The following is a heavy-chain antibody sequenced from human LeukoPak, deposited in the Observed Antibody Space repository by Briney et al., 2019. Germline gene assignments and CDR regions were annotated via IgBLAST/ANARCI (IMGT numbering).Heavy chain of an antibody. V-gene: IGHV1-46*01. CDR3: AREGLYCSSTSCYGYNWFDP. Sequence: GASVKVSCKASGYTFTSYYMHWVRQAPGQGLEWMGIINPSGGSTSYAQKFQGRVTMTRDTSTSTVYMELSSLRSEDTAVYYCAREGLYCSSTSCYGYNWFDPWGQGTLVTVSS. J-gene: IGHJ5*02. D-gene: IGHD2-2*01. CDR1: GYTFTSYY. CDR2: INPSGGST.